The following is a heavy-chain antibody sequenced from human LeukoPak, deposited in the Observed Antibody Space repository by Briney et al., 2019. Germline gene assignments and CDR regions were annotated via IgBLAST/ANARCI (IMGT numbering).Heavy chain of an antibody. CDR1: GGSFSGYY. Sequence: SETLSLTCALYGGSFSGYYWSWIPQPPGKGREWIREINHSGFTNYTPSVKSGVTISVDPSKNLFSLKLTSVTAANTAVNYCARGGGPDTPYGSGNFPYWGQGTLVTVSS. CDR3: ARGGGPDTPYGSGNFPY. J-gene: IGHJ4*02. V-gene: IGHV4-34*01. CDR2: INHSGFT. D-gene: IGHD3-10*01.